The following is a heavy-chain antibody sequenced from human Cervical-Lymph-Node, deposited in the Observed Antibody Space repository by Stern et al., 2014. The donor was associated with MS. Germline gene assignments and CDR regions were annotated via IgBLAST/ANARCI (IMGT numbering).Heavy chain of an antibody. CDR3: ASSSCYVVCNMDV. Sequence: EQLVESGAEVKKPGASVKVSCKASGYPFTNSYIHWVRQAPGQGLEWMGIINPNDGNTNYAHKFQGRVTMTSDTSTSTVYMELSSLGSDDTAVYYCASSSCYVVCNMDVWGQGTTVTVSS. V-gene: IGHV1-46*01. J-gene: IGHJ6*02. D-gene: IGHD2-2*01. CDR2: INPNDGNT. CDR1: GYPFTNSY.